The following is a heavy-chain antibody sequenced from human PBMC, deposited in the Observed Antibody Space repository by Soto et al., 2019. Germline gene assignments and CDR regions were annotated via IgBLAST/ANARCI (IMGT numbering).Heavy chain of an antibody. V-gene: IGHV4-30-2*01. CDR2: IYHSGST. CDR1: GGSISSGGYS. Sequence: ASETLSLTCAVSGGSISSGGYSWSWIRQPPGKGLEWIGYIYHSGSTYYNPSLKSRVTISVDRSKNQFSLKLSSVTAADTAVYYCARVEGSRYYYGMDVWGQGTTVTVSS. CDR3: ARVEGSRYYYGMDV. J-gene: IGHJ6*02.